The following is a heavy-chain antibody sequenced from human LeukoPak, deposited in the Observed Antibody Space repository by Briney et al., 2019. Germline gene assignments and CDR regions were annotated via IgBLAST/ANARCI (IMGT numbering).Heavy chain of an antibody. CDR3: ARAGRFLEWLSHYYDSTGDAFDI. V-gene: IGHV4-34*01. Sequence: PSETLSLTCAVYGGSFSGYYWSWIRQPPGKGLEWIGEINHSGSTNYNPSLKSRVTISVDTSKNQFSLKLSSVTAADTTVYYCARAGRFLEWLSHYYDSTGDAFDIWSQGTMVTVSS. CDR1: GGSFSGYY. D-gene: IGHD3-3*01. J-gene: IGHJ3*02. CDR2: INHSGST.